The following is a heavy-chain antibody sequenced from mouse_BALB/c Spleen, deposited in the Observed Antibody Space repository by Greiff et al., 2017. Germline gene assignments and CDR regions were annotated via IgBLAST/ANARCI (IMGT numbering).Heavy chain of an antibody. D-gene: IGHD1-1*02. V-gene: IGHV5-9-3*01. CDR2: ISSGGSYT. Sequence: EVNLVESGGGLVKPGGSLKLSCAASGFTFSSYAMSWVRQTPEKRLEWVATISSGGSYTYYPDSVKGRFTISRDNAKNTLYLQMSSLRSEDTAMYYCARHYGHRGNYAMDYWGQGTSVTVSS. CDR3: ARHYGHRGNYAMDY. CDR1: GFTFSSYA. J-gene: IGHJ4*01.